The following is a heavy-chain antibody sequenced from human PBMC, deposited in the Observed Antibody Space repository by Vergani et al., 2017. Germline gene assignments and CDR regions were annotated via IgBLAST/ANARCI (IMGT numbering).Heavy chain of an antibody. CDR1: GFTFSSYA. J-gene: IGHJ4*02. V-gene: IGHV3-48*04. D-gene: IGHD3-16*01. CDR2: ISSSSSIL. Sequence: EVQLVESGGGLVQPGGSLRLSCGASGFTFSSYAMTWVRQAPGKGLEWISYISSSSSILYYADSVRGRFTVSRDNAQNSLYLQMNSLRADDTAIYYCARGGESSSPSFDLWGQGSLVTVSS. CDR3: ARGGESSSPSFDL.